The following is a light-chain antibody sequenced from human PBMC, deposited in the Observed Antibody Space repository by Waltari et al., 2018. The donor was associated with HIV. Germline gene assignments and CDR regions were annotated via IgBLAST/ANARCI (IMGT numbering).Light chain of an antibody. CDR3: SSYTSSSPYA. V-gene: IGLV2-14*03. J-gene: IGLJ1*01. CDR2: DVS. Sequence: QSALTQPASVSGSPGQSITIPCTGTSSDVGGYNYVSWYQQHPGKAPKLMIYDVSNRPSGVSNRFSGSKSGNTAYLTISGLQAEDEADYYCSSYTSSSPYAFGTGTKVTVL. CDR1: SSDVGGYNY.